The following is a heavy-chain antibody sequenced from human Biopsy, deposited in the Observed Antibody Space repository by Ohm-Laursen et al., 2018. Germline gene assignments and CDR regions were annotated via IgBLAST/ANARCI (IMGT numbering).Heavy chain of an antibody. CDR2: ISWDGGSE. Sequence: SLRLSCTASGFTFDDHVMHWVRHAPGKGLEWVSGISWDGGSEGYADSVKGRFTISRDNAKNSLFLQMNSLTTEDTALYYCVRGFSSSWSGYLDHWGQGTLVTVSS. CDR3: VRGFSSSWSGYLDH. D-gene: IGHD3-3*01. CDR1: GFTFDDHV. V-gene: IGHV3-9*01. J-gene: IGHJ4*02.